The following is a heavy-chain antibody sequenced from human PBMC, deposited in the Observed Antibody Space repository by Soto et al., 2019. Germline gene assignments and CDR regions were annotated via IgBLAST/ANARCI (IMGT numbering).Heavy chain of an antibody. V-gene: IGHV3-33*01. CDR3: ARATGIQLWLGIDY. D-gene: IGHD5-18*01. CDR1: GFTFSSYG. CDR2: IWNDGSNK. Sequence: QAQLVESGGGVVQPGRSLRLSCAASGFTFSSYGMHWVRQAPGKGLEWVADIWNDGSNKDYADSVKGRFSISRDNSKNTLFLQMNSVRAEDTAVYYCARATGIQLWLGIDYWGQGTLVTVSS. J-gene: IGHJ4*02.